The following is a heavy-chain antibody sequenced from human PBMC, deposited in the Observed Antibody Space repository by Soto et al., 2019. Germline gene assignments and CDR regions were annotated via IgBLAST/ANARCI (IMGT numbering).Heavy chain of an antibody. CDR1: GGSISSYY. Sequence: PSETLSLTCTVSGGSISSYYWSWIRQPPGKGLEWIGYIYYSGSTNYNPSLKCRVTISVDTSKNQFSLKLSSVTAADTAVYYCARSRGYSYFDPWGQGTLVTVSS. V-gene: IGHV4-59*01. CDR2: IYYSGST. J-gene: IGHJ5*02. D-gene: IGHD5-18*01. CDR3: ARSRGYSYFDP.